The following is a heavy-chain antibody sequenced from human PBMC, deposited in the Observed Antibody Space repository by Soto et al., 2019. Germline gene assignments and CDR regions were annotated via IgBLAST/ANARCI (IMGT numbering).Heavy chain of an antibody. V-gene: IGHV3-23*01. CDR2: ISGSGGST. Sequence: GGSLRLSCAASGFTFSSYAMSWVRQAPGKGLEWVSAISGSGGSTYYADSVKGRFTISRDNSKNTLYLQMNSLRAEDTAVYYCAKDWAQQLAVETGDAFDIWGQGTMVTVSS. CDR1: GFTFSSYA. J-gene: IGHJ3*02. D-gene: IGHD6-13*01. CDR3: AKDWAQQLAVETGDAFDI.